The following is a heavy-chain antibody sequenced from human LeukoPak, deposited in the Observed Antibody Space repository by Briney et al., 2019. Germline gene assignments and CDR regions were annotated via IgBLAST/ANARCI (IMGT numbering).Heavy chain of an antibody. V-gene: IGHV3-30*03. J-gene: IGHJ5*02. D-gene: IGHD1-7*01. CDR3: TREGMGTTFSAWFDP. Sequence: PGGSLRLSCAASGFSFSSYGMHWVRQAPDKGLEWVAVISSDGSIDYYADSVRGRFTVSRDNSKNTLYLQVNSLRVEDTAVYYCTREGMGTTFSAWFDPWGQGTLVTVPS. CDR2: ISSDGSID. CDR1: GFSFSSYG.